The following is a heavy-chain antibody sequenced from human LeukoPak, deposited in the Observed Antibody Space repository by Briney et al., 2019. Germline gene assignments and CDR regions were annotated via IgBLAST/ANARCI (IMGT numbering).Heavy chain of an antibody. CDR1: GGSISSSSHY. D-gene: IGHD6-19*01. J-gene: IGHJ4*02. V-gene: IGHV4-39*07. CDR2: IYYSGST. Sequence: PSETLSLTCTVSGGSISSSSHYWGWIHQPPGKGLEWIGSIYYSGSTYYNPSLKSRVTISVDTSKNQFSLKLSSVTAADTAVYYCARVVSGWYPNNHFDYWGQGTLVTVSS. CDR3: ARVVSGWYPNNHFDY.